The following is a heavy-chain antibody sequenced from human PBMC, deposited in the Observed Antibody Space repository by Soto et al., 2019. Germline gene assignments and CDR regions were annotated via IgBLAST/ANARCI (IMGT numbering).Heavy chain of an antibody. D-gene: IGHD2-2*01. CDR1: GFTFISYA. CDR3: AREVPAALNFDY. J-gene: IGHJ4*02. Sequence: GGALRLSCAASGFTFISYAMHWVRQAPGKGLEWVAVISYDGSNKYYADSVKGRFTISRDNSKNTLYLQMNSLRAEDTAVYYCAREVPAALNFDYWGQGTLVTVSS. CDR2: ISYDGSNK. V-gene: IGHV3-30-3*01.